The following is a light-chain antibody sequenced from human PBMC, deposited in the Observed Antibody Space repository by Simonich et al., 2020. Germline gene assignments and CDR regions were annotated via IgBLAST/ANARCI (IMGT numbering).Light chain of an antibody. CDR3: QQYNNWPPYT. CDR1: QSFSSN. J-gene: IGKJ2*01. Sequence: EIVMTQSPATLSVSPGERATLSCRPSQSFSSNLAWYQQKPGQAPRLLIYGASTRATGIPARFSGSGSGTEFTLTISSLQSEDFAVYYCQQYNNWPPYTFGQGTKLEIK. CDR2: GAS. V-gene: IGKV3-15*01.